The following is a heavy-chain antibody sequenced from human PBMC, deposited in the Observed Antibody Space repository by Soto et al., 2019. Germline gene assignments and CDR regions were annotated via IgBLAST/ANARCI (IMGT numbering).Heavy chain of an antibody. D-gene: IGHD3-3*01. J-gene: IGHJ6*02. CDR1: GFTFTNYA. CDR3: AKGSGYSAPYYYVLDV. CDR2: ISGSGGNT. V-gene: IGHV3-23*01. Sequence: EVQLLESEGGLVQPGGSLRLSCAASGFTFTNYAMSWVRQAPGKGLEWVSAISGSGGNTYYADSVKGRFTVSRDNSKNTLYLQMNSLRDEDTAAYYCAKGSGYSAPYYYVLDVWGQGTTVTVSS.